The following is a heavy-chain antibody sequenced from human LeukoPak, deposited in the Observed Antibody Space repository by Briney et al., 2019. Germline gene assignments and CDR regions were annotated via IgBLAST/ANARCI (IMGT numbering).Heavy chain of an antibody. J-gene: IGHJ1*01. Sequence: PPETLSLTCAVYGGSFSGYYWSWIRQPPGKGLEWIGEINHSGSTNYNPSLKSRVTISVDTSKNQFSLKLSSVTAADTAVYYCARGAHVLRYFDWSAGVTEYFQHWGQGTLVTVSS. CDR2: INHSGST. CDR3: ARGAHVLRYFDWSAGVTEYFQH. V-gene: IGHV4-34*01. CDR1: GGSFSGYY. D-gene: IGHD3-9*01.